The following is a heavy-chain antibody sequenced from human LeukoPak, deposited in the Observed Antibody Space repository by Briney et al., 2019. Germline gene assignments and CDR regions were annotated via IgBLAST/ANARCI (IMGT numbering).Heavy chain of an antibody. CDR3: ASSKEVDPFDI. V-gene: IGHV4-4*02. Sequence: SGTLSLTCAVSGVSISSSKWWSWVRQPPGKGLEWIGEVYHSGSTNYNPSLKSRVSISVDKSKNQFSLKLSSVTAADTAVYYCASSKEVDPFDIWGQGTMVTVSS. J-gene: IGHJ3*02. CDR1: GVSISSSKW. CDR2: VYHSGST.